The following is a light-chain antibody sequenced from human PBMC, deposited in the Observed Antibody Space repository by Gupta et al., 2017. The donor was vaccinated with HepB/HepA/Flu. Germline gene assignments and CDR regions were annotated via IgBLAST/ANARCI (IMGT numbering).Light chain of an antibody. CDR2: QDS. CDR3: QAWDSSTVV. Sequence: SYELPQPPSVSVSPGKTASITCSGDKLGDKYACWYQQKPGQSPVLVIYQDSKRPSGIPERFSGYNSGNTATLTISGTQARDEADYYCQAWDSSTVVFGGGTKLTVL. J-gene: IGLJ2*01. V-gene: IGLV3-1*01. CDR1: KLGDKY.